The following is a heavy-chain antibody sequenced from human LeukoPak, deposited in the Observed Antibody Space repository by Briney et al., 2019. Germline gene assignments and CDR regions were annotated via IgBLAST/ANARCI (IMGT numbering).Heavy chain of an antibody. CDR3: ARQKGATHNWFDP. V-gene: IGHV4-39*01. Sequence: PSETLSLTCTVSGGSMSNSNYYWGWIRQPPGKGLEWIGSISYSGITYYDPSLESRVTISEDTSKTHFSLRLSSVTAADTAVYYCARQKGATHNWFDPWGQGTLVTVSS. CDR2: ISYSGIT. CDR1: GGSMSNSNYY. J-gene: IGHJ5*02. D-gene: IGHD1-26*01.